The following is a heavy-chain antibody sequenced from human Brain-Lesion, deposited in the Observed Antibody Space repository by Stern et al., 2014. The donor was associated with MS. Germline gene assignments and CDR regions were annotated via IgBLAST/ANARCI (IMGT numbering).Heavy chain of an antibody. J-gene: IGHJ6*02. Sequence: QVQLVQSGAEVKKPGASVKVSCKTSGYIFTGYYINWVRQAPGQGLEWMAWINPNTGGAKYAQKFQGRVTITRDNSISTADGELSSLASVDTAVYYCARDQRGITIFGVVTDYYYLGMDVWGQGTTVTVSS. CDR3: ARDQRGITIFGVVTDYYYLGMDV. D-gene: IGHD3-3*01. CDR2: INPNTGGA. CDR1: GYIFTGYY. V-gene: IGHV1-2*02.